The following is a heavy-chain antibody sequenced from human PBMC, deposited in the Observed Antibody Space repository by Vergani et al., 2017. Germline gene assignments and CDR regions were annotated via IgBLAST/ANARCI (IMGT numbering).Heavy chain of an antibody. CDR1: GGSFSGYY. CDR2: INHSGST. V-gene: IGHV4-34*01. CDR3: ASRRALKVVVTSNWFDP. J-gene: IGHJ5*02. D-gene: IGHD3-22*01. Sequence: QVQLQQWGAGLLKPSETLSLTCAVYGGSFSGYYWSWIRQPPGKGLEWIGEINHSGSTNYNPSLKSRVTISEDTSKNQFSLKLSSVTAADTAVYYCASRRALKVVVTSNWFDPWGQGTLVTVSS.